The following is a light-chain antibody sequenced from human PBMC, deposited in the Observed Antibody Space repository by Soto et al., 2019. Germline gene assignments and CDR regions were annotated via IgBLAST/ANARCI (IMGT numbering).Light chain of an antibody. CDR3: NSYTSKSTGV. CDR1: SSDVGGYNY. V-gene: IGLV2-14*01. Sequence: QSALTQPASVSGSPGQSITISCTGTSSDVGGYNYVSWYQQDPGKAPKLIIYEVSNRPSGVSNRFSGSKSGNTASLTISGHKAEDEADYYCNSYTSKSTGVFGTGTKLTVL. J-gene: IGLJ1*01. CDR2: EVS.